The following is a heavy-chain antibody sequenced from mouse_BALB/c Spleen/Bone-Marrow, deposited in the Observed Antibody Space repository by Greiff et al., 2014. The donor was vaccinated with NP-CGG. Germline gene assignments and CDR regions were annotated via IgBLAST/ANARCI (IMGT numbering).Heavy chain of an antibody. Sequence: VQLQQSGAELARPGASVKMSCRASGYTFTTYTIHWVRQRPGQGLEWIRYINPSSGYTNYNQKFKDKATLTADKSSSTAYMQLSSLTSEDSAVYYCARRDDGYVFFDYWGQGTTLTVSS. D-gene: IGHD2-3*01. CDR1: GYTFTTYT. CDR2: INPSSGYT. J-gene: IGHJ2*01. V-gene: IGHV1-4*01. CDR3: ARRDDGYVFFDY.